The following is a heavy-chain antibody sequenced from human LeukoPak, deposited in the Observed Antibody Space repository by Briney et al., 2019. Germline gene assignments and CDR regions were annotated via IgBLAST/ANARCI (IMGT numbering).Heavy chain of an antibody. CDR2: TYYRSKWYN. J-gene: IGHJ4*02. CDR3: ARVVSSGWEDFDY. D-gene: IGHD6-19*01. CDR1: GDTFSSNSAA. V-gene: IGHV6-1*01. Sequence: SQTLSLTCALSGDTFSSNSAAWDWIRQSPSRGLEWLVRTYYRSKWYNDYAVSVKSRIPINPDTSKNQFSLQLNSVTPEDTAVYYCARVVSSGWEDFDYWGQGTLVTVSS.